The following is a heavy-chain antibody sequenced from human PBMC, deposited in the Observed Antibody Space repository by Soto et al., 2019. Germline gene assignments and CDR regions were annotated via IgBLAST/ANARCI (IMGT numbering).Heavy chain of an antibody. J-gene: IGHJ6*03. D-gene: IGHD3-3*01. V-gene: IGHV1-2*02. CDR2: INANSGDT. CDR3: ARATSPFSIFGVVIIQPYYYYMDV. CDR1: GYTFTGYY. Sequence: ASVKVSCKASGYTFTGYYMNCVRQAPGQGLEWMGWINANSGDTNYAQKFQGRVTMTTDTSTSTAHMELRSRRSDQPAVYYCARATSPFSIFGVVIIQPYYYYMDVWGKGTTVTVSS.